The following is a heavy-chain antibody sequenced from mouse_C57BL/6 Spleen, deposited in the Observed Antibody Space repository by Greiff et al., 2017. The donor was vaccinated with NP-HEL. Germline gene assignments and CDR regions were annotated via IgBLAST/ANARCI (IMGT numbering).Heavy chain of an antibody. D-gene: IGHD2-5*01. V-gene: IGHV14-2*01. J-gene: IGHJ4*01. CDR3: YKSNHYLLGGY. CDR2: IDPEDGET. CDR1: GFNIKDYY. Sequence: VHVKQSGAELVKPGASVKLSCTASGFNIKDYYMHWVKQRTEQGLEWIGRIDPEDGETKYAQKFQGKATITADTSSNTAYRQLSSLTSEDTAVYYAYKSNHYLLGGYWGQGTSVTVSS.